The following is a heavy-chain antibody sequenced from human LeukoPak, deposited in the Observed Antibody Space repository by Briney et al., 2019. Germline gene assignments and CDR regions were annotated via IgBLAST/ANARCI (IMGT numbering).Heavy chain of an antibody. CDR2: VLSDGSDQ. Sequence: GSLRLSCAASGFTFNSYAMKWVRQAPGKGLEWLAVVLSDGSDQYYGDSVQGRFTVSRDNSKNTLYLQMNSLRPEETALYYCAKDLEQWPAVPEYWGQGTLVIVSS. J-gene: IGHJ4*02. D-gene: IGHD6-19*01. CDR3: AKDLEQWPAVPEY. CDR1: GFTFNSYA. V-gene: IGHV3-30*04.